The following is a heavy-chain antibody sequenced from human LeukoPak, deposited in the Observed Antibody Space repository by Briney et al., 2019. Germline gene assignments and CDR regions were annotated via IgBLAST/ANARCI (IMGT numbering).Heavy chain of an antibody. V-gene: IGHV3-7*01. CDR3: ARDGYSGYVGYYYYYMDV. CDR1: GFTFSNYW. CDR2: INQDGSEI. D-gene: IGHD5-12*01. J-gene: IGHJ6*03. Sequence: GGSLRLSCAASGFTFSNYWMSWVRQAPGKGLEWVANINQDGSEIYYVDSVKGRFTISRDNAKNSLYLQINSLRAEDTAAYYCARDGYSGYVGYYYYYMDVWGKGTTVTVSS.